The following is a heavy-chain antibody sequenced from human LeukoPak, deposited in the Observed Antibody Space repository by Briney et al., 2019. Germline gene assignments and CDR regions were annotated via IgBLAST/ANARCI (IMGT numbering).Heavy chain of an antibody. CDR3: ARAGGDVWGSYRSPFDF. V-gene: IGHV1-69*05. CDR1: GATFSNYT. CDR2: IIPIFGTT. D-gene: IGHD3-16*02. J-gene: IGHJ4*02. Sequence: SVKVSCKASGATFSNYTISWVRQAPGQGLECMGRIIPIFGTTNYAQKFQGRVTITTDESTSTAYMELSSLRSEDTAVYYCARAGGDVWGSYRSPFDFWGQGTLVTVSS.